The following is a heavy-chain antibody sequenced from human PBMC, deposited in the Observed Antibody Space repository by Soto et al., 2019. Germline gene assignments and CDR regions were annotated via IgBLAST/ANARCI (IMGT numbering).Heavy chain of an antibody. CDR1: GGSISSYN. CDR3: ARAVCSSTSFYKLELPLDY. D-gene: IGHD2-2*01. J-gene: IGHJ4*02. Sequence: PTEALYLNCTVSGGSISSYNWSWIRQPPGKGLEWIGYIYYSGSTNYNPTLKSRVTISVDTSKNQFSLKLSSVTAADTAVYYCARAVCSSTSFYKLELPLDYWGQGTAVTVS. CDR2: IYYSGST. V-gene: IGHV4-59*01.